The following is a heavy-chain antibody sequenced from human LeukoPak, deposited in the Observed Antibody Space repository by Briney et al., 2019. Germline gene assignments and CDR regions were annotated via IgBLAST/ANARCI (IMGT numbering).Heavy chain of an antibody. CDR3: ATYGDFPYCFHY. CDR1: GGSVSNGNW. D-gene: IGHD2-21*02. CDR2: ILHSGST. Sequence: SETLSLTGAVTGGSVSNGNWWTWVRQPPGKGLEWIGEILHSGSTHYSPSLKSRVTISVDKSKNQFSLKLSSVTAADTAEYYCATYGDFPYCFHYWGQGTLVTVSS. J-gene: IGHJ4*02. V-gene: IGHV4-4*02.